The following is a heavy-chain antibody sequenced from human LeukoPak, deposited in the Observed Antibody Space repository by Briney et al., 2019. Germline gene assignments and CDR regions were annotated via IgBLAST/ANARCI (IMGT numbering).Heavy chain of an antibody. V-gene: IGHV1-8*01. Sequence: PWASVKVSCKASGYTFSSYEINWVRQATGQGLEWMGWMNPNSGNTGYAQKFQGRVTMTRNTSISTAYKELSSLKSEDTAVYYCAREFGAGAAGSYSYYYYMDVWGRGTTVTVSS. D-gene: IGHD6-13*01. CDR1: GYTFSSYE. CDR2: MNPNSGNT. J-gene: IGHJ6*03. CDR3: AREFGAGAAGSYSYYYYMDV.